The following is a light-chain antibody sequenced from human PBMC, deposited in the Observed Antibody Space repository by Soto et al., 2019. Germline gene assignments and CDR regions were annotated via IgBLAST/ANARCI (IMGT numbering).Light chain of an antibody. CDR1: SSDIGGYGY. V-gene: IGLV2-14*01. J-gene: IGLJ2*01. CDR2: EVR. CDR3: SSYRATGSLLI. Sequence: QSVLTQPASVAGSLGQSITLSCTGTSSDIGGYGYVSWYQQSPGKAPKLIIFEVRDRPLGVSDRFSGSKSGNTASLTISGLQAEDEATYYCSSYRATGSLLIFGGGTKLTVL.